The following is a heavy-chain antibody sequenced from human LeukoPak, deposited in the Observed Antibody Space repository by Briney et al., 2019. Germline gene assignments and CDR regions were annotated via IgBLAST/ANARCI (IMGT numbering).Heavy chain of an antibody. J-gene: IGHJ3*02. Sequence: GGSLRLSCAASGFTFSSYWVHWVRQAPGKGLVWVSPINSDGSSTSYADSVKGRFTISRDNAKNTLSLQMNSLRAEDAAVYYCARVGGSNAFDIWGQGTMVIVSS. CDR2: INSDGSST. CDR3: ARVGGSNAFDI. D-gene: IGHD1-26*01. CDR1: GFTFSSYW. V-gene: IGHV3-74*01.